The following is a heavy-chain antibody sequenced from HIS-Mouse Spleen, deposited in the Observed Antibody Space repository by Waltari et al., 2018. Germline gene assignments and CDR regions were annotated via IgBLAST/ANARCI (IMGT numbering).Heavy chain of an antibody. J-gene: IGHJ4*02. CDR1: GFTFDDYA. CDR3: AKDHSNWYFDY. CDR2: ISWNGGSV. D-gene: IGHD1-1*01. Sequence: EVQLVESGGGLVQPGRSLRLSCAASGFTFDDYAVHWVRQDRGRGLEGVSGISWNGGSVGCADSVKGRFTISRDNAKTSLYLQRNSLRAEDTALYYGAKDHSNWYFDYWGQGTLVTVSS. V-gene: IGHV3-9*01.